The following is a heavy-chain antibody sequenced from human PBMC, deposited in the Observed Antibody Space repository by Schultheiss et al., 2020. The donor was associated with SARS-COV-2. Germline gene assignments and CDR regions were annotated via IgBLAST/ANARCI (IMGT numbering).Heavy chain of an antibody. CDR3: ARSCSGGSCYHDAFDI. V-gene: IGHV3-64*01. J-gene: IGHJ3*02. Sequence: GGSLRLSCAASGFTFSSYSMNWVRQAPGKGLEYVSAISSNGGSTYYANSVKGRFTISRDNSKNTLYLQMGSLRAEDMAVYYCARSCSGGSCYHDAFDIWGQGTLVTVSS. CDR2: ISSNGGST. D-gene: IGHD2-15*01. CDR1: GFTFSSYS.